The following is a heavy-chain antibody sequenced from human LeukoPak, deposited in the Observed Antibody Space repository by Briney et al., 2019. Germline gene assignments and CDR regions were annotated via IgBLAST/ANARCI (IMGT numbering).Heavy chain of an antibody. CDR1: GYTFTSYG. V-gene: IGHV1-18*01. CDR2: ISAYNGNT. CDR3: ARVMDFRSGYYLFDY. D-gene: IGHD3-3*01. Sequence: ASVKVSCKASGYTFTSYGISWVRQAPGQGLEWMGWISAYNGNTNYAQKLQGRVTMTTDTSTSTAYMELRSLRSDDTAVYYCARVMDFRSGYYLFDYWGQGTLVTVSS. J-gene: IGHJ4*02.